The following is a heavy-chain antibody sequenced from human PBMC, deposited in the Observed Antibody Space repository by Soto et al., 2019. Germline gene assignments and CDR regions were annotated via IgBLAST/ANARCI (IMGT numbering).Heavy chain of an antibody. CDR1: GGSIINYY. Sequence: SETLSLTCTVSGGSIINYYWSWIRQPPGKALEWIGYIQYSGSTNYNPSLKSRVIMSVDMSKNQFYLKLSSVTAADTAVYYCARDLSSGWWSYWGQGTLVTVSS. CDR3: ARDLSSGWWSY. V-gene: IGHV4-59*01. CDR2: IQYSGST. J-gene: IGHJ4*02. D-gene: IGHD6-19*01.